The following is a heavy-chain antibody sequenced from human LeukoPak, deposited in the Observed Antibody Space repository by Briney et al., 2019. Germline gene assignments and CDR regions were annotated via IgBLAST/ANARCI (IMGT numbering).Heavy chain of an antibody. V-gene: IGHV4-34*01. CDR3: ARVQGYYGSGSYPRGPYYFDY. CDR2: INHSGST. Sequence: SETLSLTCAVYGGSFSGYYWSWIRQPPGKGLEWIGEINHSGSTNYNPSLKSRVTISVDTSKNQFSLKLSSVTAADTAVYYCARVQGYYGSGSYPRGPYYFDYWGQGTLVTVSS. CDR1: GGSFSGYY. D-gene: IGHD3-10*01. J-gene: IGHJ4*02.